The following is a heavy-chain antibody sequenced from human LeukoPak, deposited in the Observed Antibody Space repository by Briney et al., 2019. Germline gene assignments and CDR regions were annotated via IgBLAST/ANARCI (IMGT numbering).Heavy chain of an antibody. CDR3: ARQREQLGGNWFDP. D-gene: IGHD6-13*01. Sequence: EPLSLTCSVSGGSISSYYWSWIRQPPGKGLEWIGYIYYSGSTNYNPSLKSRVTISVDTSKNQFSLKLSSVTAADTAVYYCARQREQLGGNWFDPWGQGTLVTVSS. CDR1: GGSISSYY. J-gene: IGHJ5*02. V-gene: IGHV4-59*01. CDR2: IYYSGST.